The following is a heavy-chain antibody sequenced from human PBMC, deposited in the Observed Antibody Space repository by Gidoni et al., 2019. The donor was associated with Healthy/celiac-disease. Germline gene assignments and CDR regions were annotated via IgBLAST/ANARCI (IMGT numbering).Heavy chain of an antibody. CDR2: ITAYNGNT. V-gene: IGHV1-18*01. Sequence: QAQLVQSGAALKKPGASVKVSCKASGYTFTSYGIRWVRQAPGQGLEWTGWITAYNGNTNYAQKLQGRVTMTTDTSTSTAYMELRSLRSDDTAVYYCARDGGGTAAGEIDYWGQGTLVTVSS. D-gene: IGHD6-13*01. CDR1: GYTFTSYG. J-gene: IGHJ4*02. CDR3: ARDGGGTAAGEIDY.